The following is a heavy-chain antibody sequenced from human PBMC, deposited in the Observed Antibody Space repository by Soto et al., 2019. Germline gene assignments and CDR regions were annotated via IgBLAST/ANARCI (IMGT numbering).Heavy chain of an antibody. Sequence: QVQLQESGPGLVKPSETLSLTCTVSGGSISSYYWSWIRQPPGKGLEWIGYIYYSGSTYYNPSLKSRVTISVDTSKNQFSLKLSSVTAADTAVYYCARDLSYGDYVRGLLDPWGQGTLVTVSS. D-gene: IGHD4-17*01. J-gene: IGHJ5*02. V-gene: IGHV4-59*12. CDR3: ARDLSYGDYVRGLLDP. CDR2: IYYSGST. CDR1: GGSISSYY.